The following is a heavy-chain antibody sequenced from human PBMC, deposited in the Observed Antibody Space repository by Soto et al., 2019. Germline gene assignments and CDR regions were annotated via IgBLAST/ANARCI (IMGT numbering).Heavy chain of an antibody. Sequence: ASVKVSCKASGYTFTSYGISWVRQAPGQGLEWMGWINGYNGNTNYAQKLQGRVTMTTDTSTSTAYMELRSLRSDDTAVYYCARMGDVPYYYYGMDVWGQGTTVTVSS. CDR3: ARMGDVPYYYYGMDV. CDR2: INGYNGNT. J-gene: IGHJ6*02. D-gene: IGHD3-16*01. V-gene: IGHV1-18*01. CDR1: GYTFTSYG.